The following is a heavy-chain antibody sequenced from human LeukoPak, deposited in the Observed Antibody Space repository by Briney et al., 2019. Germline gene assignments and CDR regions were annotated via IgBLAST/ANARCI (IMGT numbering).Heavy chain of an antibody. CDR2: ISSSSSYI. D-gene: IGHD4-11*01. CDR1: GFTFSSYS. CDR3: ARDKITYSNYSPPDY. V-gene: IGHV3-21*01. J-gene: IGHJ4*02. Sequence: GSLRLSCAASGFTFSSYSMNWVRQAPGKGLEWVSSISSSSSYIYYADSVKGRFTISRDNAKNSLYLQMNSLRAEDTAVYYCARDKITYSNYSPPDYWGQGTLVPVSS.